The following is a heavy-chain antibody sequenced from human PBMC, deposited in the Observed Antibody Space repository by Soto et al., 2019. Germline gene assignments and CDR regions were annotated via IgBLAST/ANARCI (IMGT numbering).Heavy chain of an antibody. CDR2: IHNSGSS. J-gene: IGHJ5*02. CDR1: GGSISSGDYY. V-gene: IGHV4-30-4*01. D-gene: IGHD3-22*01. CDR3: ARPIQYYFDTGAQSAWFDP. Sequence: PSETLSLTCTVSGGSISSGDYYWSWIRQPPGKGLEWIGYIHNSGSSYYNPSLKSRVTISVDTSKNRFSLDLRSVTAADTAVYYCARPIQYYFDTGAQSAWFDPWGQGTLVTVSS.